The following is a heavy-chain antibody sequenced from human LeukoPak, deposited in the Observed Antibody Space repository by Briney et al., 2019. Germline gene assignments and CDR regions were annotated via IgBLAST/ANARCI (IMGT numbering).Heavy chain of an antibody. J-gene: IGHJ4*02. V-gene: IGHV3-66*01. CDR2: IYSGGST. CDR1: GFTVSSNY. CDR3: ARDPVIAARPRGDY. D-gene: IGHD6-13*01. Sequence: GGSLRLSCAASGFTVSSNYMSWVRQAPGKGLEWVSVIYSGGSTYYADSVKGRFIISRDNSKNTLYLQMNSLRAEDTAVYYCARDPVIAARPRGDYWGQGTLVTVSS.